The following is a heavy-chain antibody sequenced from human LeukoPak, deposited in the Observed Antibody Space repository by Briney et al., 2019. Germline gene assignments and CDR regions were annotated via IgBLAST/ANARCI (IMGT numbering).Heavy chain of an antibody. CDR2: ISGGGGDT. CDR1: GFTFSSYP. CDR3: ATSSGWYPMYFDY. V-gene: IGHV3-23*01. J-gene: IGHJ4*02. D-gene: IGHD6-19*01. Sequence: GGSLRLSCAASGFTFSSYPMSWVRQAPGKGLEWVSAISGGGGDTYYADSVKGRFTISRDNSKNTLYLQMNSLRAEDTALYYCATSSGWYPMYFDYWGQGTLVTVSS.